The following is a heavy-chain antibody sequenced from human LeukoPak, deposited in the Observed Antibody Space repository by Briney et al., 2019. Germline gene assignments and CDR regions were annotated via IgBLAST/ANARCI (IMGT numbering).Heavy chain of an antibody. CDR1: GDSISSSNYF. CDR3: VRHVSGTYYRFDY. CDR2: LSSGGTT. D-gene: IGHD1-26*01. J-gene: IGHJ4*02. V-gene: IGHV4-39*01. Sequence: SETLSLTCTVSGDSISSSNYFWGWIRQPPGKGLDWTVSLSSGGTTYYNGSLKSRVTVSVDTSKSQFSLKLNSVTAADTAVYYCVRHVSGTYYRFDYWGQGTLVTVSS.